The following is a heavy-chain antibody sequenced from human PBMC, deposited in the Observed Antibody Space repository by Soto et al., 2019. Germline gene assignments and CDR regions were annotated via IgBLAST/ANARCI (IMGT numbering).Heavy chain of an antibody. D-gene: IGHD3-22*01. CDR3: ARGFTAYYDSSGFPQGPTFDI. CDR2: ISNTGNT. V-gene: IGHV4-61*01. CDR1: RGSGRSDNCC. Sequence: PSETLSLTCAVSRGSGRSDNCCWSWIRQTPGKGLEWLGFISNTGNTKYNPSLKSRVTISLDTSKNQFSLKLSSVTAADTAVYHCARGFTAYYDSSGFPQGPTFDIWGQGTMVTVSS. J-gene: IGHJ3*02.